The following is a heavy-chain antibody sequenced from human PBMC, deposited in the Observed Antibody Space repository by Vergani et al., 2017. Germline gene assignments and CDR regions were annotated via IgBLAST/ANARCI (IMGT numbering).Heavy chain of an antibody. CDR1: GYTFTSYY. CDR2: INPSGGST. CDR3: ARDRRLQYDYSVYYYYGMDV. Sequence: QVQLVQSGAEVKKPGASVKVSCKASGYTFTSYYMHWVRQAPGQGLEWMGIINPSGGSTSYAQTFQGRVTMTRDTSTSTVYMELSSLRSEDTAVYYCARDRRLQYDYSVYYYYGMDVWGQGTTVTVSS. V-gene: IGHV1-46*01. D-gene: IGHD4-11*01. J-gene: IGHJ6*02.